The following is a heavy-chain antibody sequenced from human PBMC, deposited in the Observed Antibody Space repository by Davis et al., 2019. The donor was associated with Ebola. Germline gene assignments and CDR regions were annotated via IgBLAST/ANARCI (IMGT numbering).Heavy chain of an antibody. V-gene: IGHV1-8*01. J-gene: IGHJ5*02. Sequence: AASVKVSCKASGYTFTSYDINWVRQATGQGIEWMGWMNPNSGNTGYAQKFQGRVTMTRNTSISTAYMELSSLRSEDTAVFYCARGKTVAGTRGLSWFDPWGPGTLVTVSS. CDR3: ARGKTVAGTRGLSWFDP. D-gene: IGHD6-19*01. CDR2: MNPNSGNT. CDR1: GYTFTSYD.